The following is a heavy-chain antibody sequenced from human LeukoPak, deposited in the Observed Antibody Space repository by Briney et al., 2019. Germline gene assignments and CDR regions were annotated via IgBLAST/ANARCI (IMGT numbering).Heavy chain of an antibody. D-gene: IGHD3-22*01. CDR1: GGSLNTPNYY. V-gene: IGHV4-39*07. CDR3: ASQSRVYYYDSSGYYGNLDY. CDR2: IFYSGGT. Sequence: SETLSLTCTVSGGSLNTPNYYWGWIRQTPGKGLEWIGNIFYSGGTYYSPSLTSRVTISLDTSRNQFSLKLSSVTAADTAVYYCASQSRVYYYDSSGYYGNLDYWGQGTLVTVSS. J-gene: IGHJ4*02.